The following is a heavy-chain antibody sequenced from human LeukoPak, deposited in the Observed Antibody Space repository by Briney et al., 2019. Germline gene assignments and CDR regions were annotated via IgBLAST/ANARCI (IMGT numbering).Heavy chain of an antibody. CDR2: IKSRSDGGTA. V-gene: IGHV3-15*01. CDR3: SSLPWSGDYIGDY. D-gene: IGHD3-3*01. Sequence: GGSLRLSCAASGFPFTNAWMNWVRQAPGKGLESVGGIKSRSDGGTADSAAPVKGSSTISRDDSNNTQFLRLNSLNTEDKAVYYCSSLPWSGDYIGDYWGQGTLVTVSS. J-gene: IGHJ4*02. CDR1: GFPFTNAW.